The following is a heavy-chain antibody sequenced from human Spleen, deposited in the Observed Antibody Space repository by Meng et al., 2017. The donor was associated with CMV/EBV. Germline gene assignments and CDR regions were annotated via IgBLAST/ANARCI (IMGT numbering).Heavy chain of an antibody. CDR1: GGTFSSYA. CDR2: IIPIFGTA. V-gene: IGHV1-69*05. D-gene: IGHD3-16*01. J-gene: IGHJ5*02. Sequence: SVKVSCKASGGTFSSYAISWVRQAPGQGLEWMGGIIPIFGTANYAQKFQGRVTITTDESTSTAYMELSSLRSEDTAVYYCARCLPRFGKNWFDPWGQGTLVTVSS. CDR3: ARCLPRFGKNWFDP.